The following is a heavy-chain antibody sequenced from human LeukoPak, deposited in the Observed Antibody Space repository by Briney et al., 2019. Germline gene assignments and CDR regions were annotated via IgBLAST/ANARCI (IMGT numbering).Heavy chain of an antibody. V-gene: IGHV1-46*01. Sequence: GASVKVSSKASGYTFTSYYMHWVRQAPGQGLEWMGVINPSGGSTSYPQKFQGRVTMTRDTSTSTVYMELSSLRSEDTAVYYCARTYYCSGSAYWGQGTLVTVSS. CDR3: ARTYYCSGSAY. J-gene: IGHJ4*02. CDR2: INPSGGST. D-gene: IGHD3-10*01. CDR1: GYTFTSYY.